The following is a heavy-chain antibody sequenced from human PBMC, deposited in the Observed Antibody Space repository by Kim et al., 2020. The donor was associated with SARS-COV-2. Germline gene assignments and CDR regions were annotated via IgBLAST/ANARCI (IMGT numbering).Heavy chain of an antibody. D-gene: IGHD3-10*01. V-gene: IGHV4-31*03. CDR3: ARKGRAYGSGSYSLITNFDY. CDR2: IYYSGST. CDR1: GGSISSGGYY. J-gene: IGHJ4*02. Sequence: SQTLSLTCTVSGGSISSGGYYWSWIRQHPGKGLEWIGYIYYSGSTYYNPSLKSRVTISVDTSKNQFSLKLSSVTAADTAVYYCARKGRAYGSGSYSLITNFDYWGQGTLVTVSS.